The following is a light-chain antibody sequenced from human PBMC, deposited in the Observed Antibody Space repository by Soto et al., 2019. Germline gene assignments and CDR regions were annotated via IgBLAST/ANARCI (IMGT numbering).Light chain of an antibody. J-gene: IGLJ1*01. CDR3: CSYAGSYTFV. CDR1: SSDVGGYNY. V-gene: IGLV2-11*01. Sequence: QSALTQPRSVSGSPGQSVTLSCTGTSSDVGGYNYVSWYQQHPGKAPKLMIYDVITRPSGVPDRFSGSKSGNTASLTISGLQAEDEADYSCCSYAGSYTFVFGTGTKLTVL. CDR2: DVI.